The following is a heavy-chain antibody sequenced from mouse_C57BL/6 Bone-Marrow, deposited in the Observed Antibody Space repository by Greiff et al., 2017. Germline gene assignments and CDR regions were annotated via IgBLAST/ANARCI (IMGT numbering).Heavy chain of an antibody. CDR2: IDPSDSYT. Sequence: QVQLQQSGAELVMPGASVKLSCKASGYTFTSYWMHWVKQRPGQGLEWIGEIDPSDSYTNYNQKFKGKSTLTVDKSSSTVYMQLSSLTSDDSAVYYCAREFYYAMDDWGQGTSVTVSS. CDR3: AREFYYAMDD. J-gene: IGHJ4*01. CDR1: GYTFTSYW. V-gene: IGHV1-69*01.